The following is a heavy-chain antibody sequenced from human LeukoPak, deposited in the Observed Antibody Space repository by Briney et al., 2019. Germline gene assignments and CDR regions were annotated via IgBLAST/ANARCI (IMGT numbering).Heavy chain of an antibody. CDR1: GFTFSSYA. V-gene: IGHV3-64D*06. J-gene: IGHJ4*02. CDR3: VNRGGLLLYFIY. D-gene: IGHD3-22*01. CDR2: ISSNGGST. Sequence: GGSLRLSCSASGFTFSSYAMYWVRHAPGKGLEYVSGISSNGGSTYYADSVKGRFTISRDNSKNTLYLQMSSLRAEDTAVYYCVNRGGLLLYFIYWGQGTLVTVSS.